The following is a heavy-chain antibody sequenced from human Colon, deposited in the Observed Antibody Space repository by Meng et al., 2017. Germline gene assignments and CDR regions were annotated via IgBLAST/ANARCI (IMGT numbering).Heavy chain of an antibody. J-gene: IGHJ4*02. Sequence: EVQLVESGGGLVERGGSLRLSCAASGFIFNIYRMNWVRQALGKGLEWVSVIDYGGISTYYADSVKGRFTISRDNAKNSVSLQMNNLRAEDTAVYYCVREEYDPRDFWGQGTLVTVSS. V-gene: IGHV3-21*01. CDR2: IDYGGIST. D-gene: IGHD3-16*01. CDR3: VREEYDPRDF. CDR1: GFIFNIYR.